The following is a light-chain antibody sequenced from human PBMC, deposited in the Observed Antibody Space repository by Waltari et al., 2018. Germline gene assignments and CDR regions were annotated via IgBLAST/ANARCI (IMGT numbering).Light chain of an antibody. CDR1: SSDVGRYNR. Sequence: QSALTQPPSVSGSPGQSVTISCTGPSSDVGRYNRFSWYQQPPGTAPKLMIYEVTNRPSGVSDRFSGSKSGNTASLTISGLQADDEADYYCSSYTIRSTWVFGGGTRVTVL. J-gene: IGLJ2*01. V-gene: IGLV2-18*02. CDR3: SSYTIRSTWV. CDR2: EVT.